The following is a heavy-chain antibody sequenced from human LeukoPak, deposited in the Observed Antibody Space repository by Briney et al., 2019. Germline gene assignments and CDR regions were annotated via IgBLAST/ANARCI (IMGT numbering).Heavy chain of an antibody. V-gene: IGHV3-21*01. CDR2: ISSSSSYI. J-gene: IGHJ4*02. D-gene: IGHD6-13*01. CDR1: GFTFSSYS. Sequence: GGSLRLSCAASGFTFSSYSMNWVRQAPGKGLEWVSSISSSSSYIYYADSVKGRFTISRDNAKNSLYLQMNSLRAEDTAVYYCARGGFIAAAVVFDYWGQGTLVTVSS. CDR3: ARGGFIAAAVVFDY.